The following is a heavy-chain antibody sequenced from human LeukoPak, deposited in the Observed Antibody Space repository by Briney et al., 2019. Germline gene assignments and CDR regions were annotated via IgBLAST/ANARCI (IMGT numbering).Heavy chain of an antibody. CDR1: GGSISSYY. CDR2: IYYSGST. Sequence: SETLSLTCTVSGGSISSYYWSWIRQPPGKGLEWIGYIYYSGSTNYNPSLKSRVTISVDTSKNQFSLKLSSVTAADTAVYYCARSPDYGDYFDYWGQGTLVTVSS. D-gene: IGHD4-17*01. CDR3: ARSPDYGDYFDY. J-gene: IGHJ4*02. V-gene: IGHV4-59*01.